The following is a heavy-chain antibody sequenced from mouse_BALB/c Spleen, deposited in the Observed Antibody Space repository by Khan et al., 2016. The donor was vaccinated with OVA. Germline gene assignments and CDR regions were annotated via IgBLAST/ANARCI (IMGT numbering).Heavy chain of an antibody. J-gene: IGHJ3*01. V-gene: IGHV3-6*02. Sequence: EVQLQESGPGLVKPSQSLSLTCSVTGYSITSGYYCNWIRQFPGNKLEWIGYISYDGSNNYNPSLRNRISVTRDTSKNQFFLKLNSVTTEDTATYYCARSLYGYDPAWFAYWGQGTLVTVSA. CDR3: ARSLYGYDPAWFAY. CDR2: ISYDGSN. CDR1: GYSITSGYY. D-gene: IGHD2-2*01.